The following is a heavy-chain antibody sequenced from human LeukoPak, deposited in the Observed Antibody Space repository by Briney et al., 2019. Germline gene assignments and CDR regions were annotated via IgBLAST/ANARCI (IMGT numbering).Heavy chain of an antibody. CDR2: ISYSGST. V-gene: IGHV4-59*08. CDR3: ARHGGSRTFDY. Sequence: RSSETLSLTCTVSGGYISSYYWSWIRQPPGTGLEWLGYISYSGSTNYNPSLKSRVTISVDTSKNQFSLKLSSVTAADTAVYYCARHGGSRTFDYWGQGTLVTVSS. CDR1: GGYISSYY. J-gene: IGHJ4*02. D-gene: IGHD3-16*01.